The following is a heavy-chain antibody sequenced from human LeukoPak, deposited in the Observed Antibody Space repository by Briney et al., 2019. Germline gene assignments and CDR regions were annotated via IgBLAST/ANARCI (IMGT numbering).Heavy chain of an antibody. V-gene: IGHV4-61*01. D-gene: IGHD6-13*01. J-gene: IGHJ4*02. CDR1: GGSISSSSYY. CDR2: IYYSGST. CDR3: ARDSSWFSFDY. Sequence: SETLSLTCTVSGGSISSSSYYWSWIRQPPGKGLEWIGYIYYSGSTNYNPSLKSRVTISVDTSKNQFSLKLSSVTAADTAVYYCARDSSWFSFDYWGQGTLVTVSS.